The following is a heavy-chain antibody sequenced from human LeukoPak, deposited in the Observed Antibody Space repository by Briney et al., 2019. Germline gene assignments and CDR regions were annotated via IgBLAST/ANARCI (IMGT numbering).Heavy chain of an antibody. D-gene: IGHD3-3*01. J-gene: IGHJ6*01. CDR2: IIPIFGTA. CDR1: GGTFSSYA. CDR3: ARDPIPYYDFWSGYYYGMDV. V-gene: IGHV1-69*13. Sequence: GASVKVSCKASGGTFSSYAISWVRQAPGQGLEWMGGIIPIFGTANYAQKFQGRVTITADESTSTAYMELSSLRSEDTAVYYCARDPIPYYDFWSGYYYGMDVWGQGTTVTVSS.